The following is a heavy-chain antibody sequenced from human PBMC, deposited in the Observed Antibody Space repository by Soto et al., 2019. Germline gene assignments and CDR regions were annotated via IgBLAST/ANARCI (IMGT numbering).Heavy chain of an antibody. Sequence: QVQLVESGGGVVQPGRSLRLSCAASGFSFSNYGMHWVRQAPGKGLEWVAVISYDGSEKYYADSVKGRFTISRDNSKNTLYLQMNSLRAEDTAVYYCARGVIVVVVAATGYWGQGTLSPSPQ. V-gene: IGHV3-30*03. J-gene: IGHJ4*02. D-gene: IGHD2-15*01. CDR2: ISYDGSEK. CDR1: GFSFSNYG. CDR3: ARGVIVVVVAATGY.